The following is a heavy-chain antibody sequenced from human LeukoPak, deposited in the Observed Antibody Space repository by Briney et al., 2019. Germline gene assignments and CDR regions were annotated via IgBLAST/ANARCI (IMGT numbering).Heavy chain of an antibody. CDR2: INHSGST. Sequence: SETLSLTCAVYGGSFSGYYWSWIRQPPGKGLEWIGEINHSGSTNYNPSLKSRVTISVDTSKNQFSLQLNSVTPEDTAVYYCARAPNSLNIAAAGGFDPWGQGTLVTVSS. V-gene: IGHV4-34*01. CDR1: GGSFSGYY. D-gene: IGHD6-13*01. J-gene: IGHJ5*02. CDR3: ARAPNSLNIAAAGGFDP.